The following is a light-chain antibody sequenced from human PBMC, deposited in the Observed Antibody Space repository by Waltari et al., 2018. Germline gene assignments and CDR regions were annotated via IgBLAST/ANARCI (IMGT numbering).Light chain of an antibody. V-gene: IGLV1-47*01. J-gene: IGLJ3*02. CDR3: AAWDDSLSGWV. CDR2: RNN. Sequence: QSVLTQPPSASGTPGQRVTISCSGSSSNIGSNYVYWYQQLPGTAPKLLISRNNQRPSGVPDRFAGSKPGTSASLAISGLRSEDEADYYCAAWDDSLSGWVFGGGTKLTVL. CDR1: SSNIGSNY.